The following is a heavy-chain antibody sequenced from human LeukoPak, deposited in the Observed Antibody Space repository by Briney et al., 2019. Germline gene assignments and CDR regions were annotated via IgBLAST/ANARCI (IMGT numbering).Heavy chain of an antibody. Sequence: GASVKVSCKASGGTFSSYAISWVRQAPGQGLEWMGGIIPIFGTANYAQKFQGRVTITADESTSTAYMELSSLRSEDTAVYYCASGGGGATDPYYFDYWGQGTLVTVSS. CDR3: ASGGGGATDPYYFDY. CDR1: GGTFSSYA. V-gene: IGHV1-69*13. D-gene: IGHD1-26*01. J-gene: IGHJ4*02. CDR2: IIPIFGTA.